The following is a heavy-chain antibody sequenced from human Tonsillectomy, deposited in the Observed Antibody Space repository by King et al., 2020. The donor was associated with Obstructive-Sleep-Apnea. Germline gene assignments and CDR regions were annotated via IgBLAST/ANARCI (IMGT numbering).Heavy chain of an antibody. CDR2: IYDSGST. V-gene: IGHV4-31*03. J-gene: IGHJ4*02. Sequence: VQLQESGPGLVKPSQTLPLTCTVSGGFISSGGYSWSWIRQHPGKGLEWIGYIYDSGSTYYNPSLESRVTISVDTSKNQFSLKLSSVTAADTAVYYCSRGRPGYCSGSSCYSGFDYWGQGTLVTVSS. CDR3: SRGRPGYCSGSSCYSGFDY. D-gene: IGHD2-15*01. CDR1: GGFISSGGYS.